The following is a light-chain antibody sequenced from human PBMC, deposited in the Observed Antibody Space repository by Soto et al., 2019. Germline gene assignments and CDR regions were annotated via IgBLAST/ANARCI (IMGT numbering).Light chain of an antibody. V-gene: IGKV3-20*01. Sequence: IVLTQSPGTLSLSPGERATLSCRASQSVSRSYLAWYQQKPGQAPRFLIYGASIRATGIPDRFSGSGSGIDFTLTISRLEPEDFAVYYCQQYDSSPRTYGQGTKVEIK. J-gene: IGKJ1*01. CDR3: QQYDSSPRT. CDR2: GAS. CDR1: QSVSRSY.